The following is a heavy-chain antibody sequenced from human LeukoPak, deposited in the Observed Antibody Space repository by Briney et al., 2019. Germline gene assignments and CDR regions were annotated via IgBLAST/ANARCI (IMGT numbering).Heavy chain of an antibody. CDR3: ARGGSSAEGYYYYYYMDV. D-gene: IGHD6-6*01. V-gene: IGHV4-39*07. J-gene: IGHJ6*03. CDR2: IYTSGST. Sequence: SETLSLTCTVSGGSISSSSYYWGWIRQPPGKGLEWIGRIYTSGSTNYNPSLKSRVTMSVDTSKNQFSLKLSSVTAADTAVYYCARGGSSAEGYYYYYYMDVWGKGTTVTVSS. CDR1: GGSISSSSYY.